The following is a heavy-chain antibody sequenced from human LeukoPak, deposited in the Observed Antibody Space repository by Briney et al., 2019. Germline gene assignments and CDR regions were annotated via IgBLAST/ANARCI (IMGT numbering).Heavy chain of an antibody. CDR2: IWYDGSNK. CDR3: ARDGYSSGWYPGY. J-gene: IGHJ4*02. CDR1: GFTFSSYG. Sequence: GGSLRLSCAASGFTFSSYGMHWVRQAPGKGLEWVAVIWYDGSNKYYADSVKGRFTISRNNSKNTLYLQMNSLRAEDTAVYYCARDGYSSGWYPGYWGQGTLVTVSS. D-gene: IGHD6-19*01. V-gene: IGHV3-33*01.